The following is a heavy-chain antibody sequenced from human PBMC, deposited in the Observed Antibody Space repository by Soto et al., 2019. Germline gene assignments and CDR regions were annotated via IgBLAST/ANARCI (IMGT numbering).Heavy chain of an antibody. CDR1: GFTFSSYE. Sequence: EVQLVESGGGLVQPGGSLRLSCAASGFTFSSYEMNWVRQAPGKGLEWVSYISSSGSTIYYADSVKGRFTISRDNAKNSLYLQMNSLRAEDTAVYYCARDDRTYYYDSSGYYLVHYFDYWGQGTLVTVSS. CDR3: ARDDRTYYYDSSGYYLVHYFDY. D-gene: IGHD3-22*01. J-gene: IGHJ4*02. CDR2: ISSSGSTI. V-gene: IGHV3-48*03.